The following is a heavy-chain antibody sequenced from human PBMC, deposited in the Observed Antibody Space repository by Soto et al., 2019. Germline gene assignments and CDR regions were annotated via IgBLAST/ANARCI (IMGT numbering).Heavy chain of an antibody. CDR2: IWYDGTNK. V-gene: IGHV3-33*06. CDR1: GFTFSSYG. D-gene: IGHD1-26*01. J-gene: IGHJ4*02. CDR3: AKFYSGSYYYFGY. Sequence: PGGSLRLSCAASGFTFSSYGMHWVRQAPGKGLEWVAVIWYDGTNKYYADSVKGRFTISRDNSKNTLFLQMNSLRAEDTAVYYCAKFYSGSYYYFGYWGQGTLVTVSS.